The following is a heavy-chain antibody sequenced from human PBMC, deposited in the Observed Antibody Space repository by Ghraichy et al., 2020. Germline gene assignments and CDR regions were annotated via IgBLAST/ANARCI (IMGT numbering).Heavy chain of an antibody. J-gene: IGHJ4*02. CDR3: AREVPRGSYYMSGDY. Sequence: GGSLRLSCAASGFTYSNYNMNWVRQAPGKGLEWVSSISSTGSYIYYAESVKGRFTISRDNAENSLYLQMNSLRAEDTAVYYCAREVPRGSYYMSGDYWGQGTLVTVSS. D-gene: IGHD1-26*01. CDR1: GFTYSNYN. CDR2: ISSTGSYI. V-gene: IGHV3-21*01.